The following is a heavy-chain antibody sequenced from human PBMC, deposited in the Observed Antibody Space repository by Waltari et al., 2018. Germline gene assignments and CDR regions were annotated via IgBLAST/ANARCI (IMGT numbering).Heavy chain of an antibody. CDR2: INHSGST. CDR3: ARGEYSSSSVAGFDP. V-gene: IGHV4-34*01. Sequence: QVQLQQWGAGLLKPSATLSLTCAVYGGSFSGYYWSWIRQPPGKGLEWIGEINHSGSTNYNPSLKSRVTISVDTSKNQFSLKLSSVTAADTAVYYCARGEYSSSSVAGFDPWGQGTLVTVSS. J-gene: IGHJ5*02. D-gene: IGHD6-6*01. CDR1: GGSFSGYY.